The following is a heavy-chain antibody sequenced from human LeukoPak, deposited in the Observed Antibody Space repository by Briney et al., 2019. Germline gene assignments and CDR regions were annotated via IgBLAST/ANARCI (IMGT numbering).Heavy chain of an antibody. J-gene: IGHJ6*02. CDR3: ARAGAHYYDSSGYYSVDYCYGMDV. CDR2: ISAYNGNT. Sequence: VASVKVSCKASGYTFTSYGISWVRQAPGQGLEWMGWISAYNGNTNYAQKLQGRVTMTTDTSTSTAYMELRSLRSDDTAVYYCARAGAHYYDSSGYYSVDYCYGMDVWGQGTTVTVSS. CDR1: GYTFTSYG. V-gene: IGHV1-18*01. D-gene: IGHD3-22*01.